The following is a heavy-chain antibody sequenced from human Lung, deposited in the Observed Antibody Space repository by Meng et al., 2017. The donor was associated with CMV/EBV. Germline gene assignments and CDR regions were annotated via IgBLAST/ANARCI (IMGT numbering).Heavy chain of an antibody. V-gene: IGHV1-2*02. CDR3: ERCTYYYDSSGPFVP. CDR1: GYTFGDYF. CDR2: INPRSGDT. J-gene: IGHJ5*01. Sequence: ASXXVSXKAFGYTFGDYFMHWVRQAPGQGLEWMGWINPRSGDTNYAQEFQGRVTMTRDTAISATYMELRRLRPDDTAVYYGERCTYYYDSSGPFVPGGQGTXVTVSS. D-gene: IGHD3-22*01.